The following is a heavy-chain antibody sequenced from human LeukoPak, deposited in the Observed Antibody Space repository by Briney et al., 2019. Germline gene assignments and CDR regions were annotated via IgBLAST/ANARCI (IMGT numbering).Heavy chain of an antibody. J-gene: IGHJ5*02. D-gene: IGHD2-2*01. CDR1: GYTLTELS. CDR2: FDPEDGET. V-gene: IGHV1-24*01. Sequence: ASVKVSCKVSGYTLTELSMHWVRQAPGKGLEWMGGFDPEDGETIYAQKFQGRVTMTEDTSTDTAYMELSSLRSEDTAVYYCATYLLQVDIVVVPAATQGFDPWGQGTLVTVSS. CDR3: ATYLLQVDIVVVPAATQGFDP.